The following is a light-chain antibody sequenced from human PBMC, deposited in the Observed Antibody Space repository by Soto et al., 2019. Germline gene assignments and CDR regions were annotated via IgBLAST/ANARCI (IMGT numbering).Light chain of an antibody. J-gene: IGKJ5*01. CDR3: QQRSNWPLT. Sequence: IVLTQSPATLALSPGEGATLSCRASQSVSNYLAWYQQKPGQAPRLLIYDASNRATGIPARFSGSGSGTDFTLTISSLEPEDFAVYYCQQRSNWPLTFGQGTLLEIK. CDR1: QSVSNY. CDR2: DAS. V-gene: IGKV3-11*01.